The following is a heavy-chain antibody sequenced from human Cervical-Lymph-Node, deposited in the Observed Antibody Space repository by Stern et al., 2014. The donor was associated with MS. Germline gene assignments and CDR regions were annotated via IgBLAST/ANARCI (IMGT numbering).Heavy chain of an antibody. J-gene: IGHJ2*01. CDR2: VYYSGIT. Sequence: QVQLQESGPGLVKPSETLSLTCTVSGGSITNRDYWGWIRQSPGKGLEWIGRVYYSGITYSRPSLNSRATISLETSKNHVSLPFHSVTATDTAVYFCARGVTAVTNYVPNWCFDLWGRGTLVTVSS. CDR3: ARGVTAVTNYVPNWCFDL. V-gene: IGHV4-39*02. CDR1: GGSITNRDY. D-gene: IGHD4-11*01.